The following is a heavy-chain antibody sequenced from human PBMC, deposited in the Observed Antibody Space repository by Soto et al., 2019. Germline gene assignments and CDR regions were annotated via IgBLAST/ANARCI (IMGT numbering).Heavy chain of an antibody. J-gene: IGHJ5*02. CDR2: IYYSGST. D-gene: IGHD3-9*01. V-gene: IGHV4-31*03. CDR1: GGSISSGGYY. Sequence: SETLSLTCTVSGGSISSGGYYWSWIRQHPGKGLEWIGYIYYSGSTYYNPSLKSRVTISVDTSKNQFSLKLSSVTAADTAVYYCARAKDDILTGESNWFDPWGQGTLVTVSS. CDR3: ARAKDDILTGESNWFDP.